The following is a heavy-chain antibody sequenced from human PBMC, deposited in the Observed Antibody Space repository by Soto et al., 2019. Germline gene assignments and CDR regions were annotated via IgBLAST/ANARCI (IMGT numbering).Heavy chain of an antibody. V-gene: IGHV4-4*02. CDR2: IYHSGST. CDR3: ARVADKYCSSTSCTRTYYGMDV. CDR1: GGSISSSNW. J-gene: IGHJ6*02. Sequence: KTSETLSLTCAVSGGSISSSNWWSCVRQPPGKGLEWIGEIYHSGSTNYNPSLKSRVTISVDKSKNQFSLKLSSVTAADTAVYYCARVADKYCSSTSCTRTYYGMDVWGQGTTVTVSS. D-gene: IGHD2-2*01.